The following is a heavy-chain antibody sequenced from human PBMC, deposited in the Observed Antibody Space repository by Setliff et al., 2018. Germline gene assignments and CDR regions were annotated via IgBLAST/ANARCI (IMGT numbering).Heavy chain of an antibody. D-gene: IGHD3-10*01. CDR2: INHSGST. Sequence: PSETLSLTCTVYGASFSDYYWGWIRQPPGKGLEWIAEINHSGSTNYNPSLKSRVTISVDMSKNQFSMKLTSVTAADTAVYYCARVDFTMIQGVLGLWGQGTLVTVSS. CDR1: GASFSDYY. V-gene: IGHV4-34*01. J-gene: IGHJ1*01. CDR3: ARVDFTMIQGVLGL.